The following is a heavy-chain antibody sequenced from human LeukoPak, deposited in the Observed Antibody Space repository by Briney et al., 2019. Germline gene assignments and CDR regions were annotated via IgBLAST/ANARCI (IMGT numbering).Heavy chain of an antibody. Sequence: AGGSLRLSCAASGFTFSSYAMSWVRQAPGKGLEWASAISGSGGSTYYADSVKGRFTTSRDNSKNTLYLQMNSLRAEDTAVYYCAKDRPELNCSSTSCYVERLDYWGQGTLVTVSS. D-gene: IGHD2-2*01. V-gene: IGHV3-23*01. J-gene: IGHJ4*02. CDR3: AKDRPELNCSSTSCYVERLDY. CDR1: GFTFSSYA. CDR2: ISGSGGST.